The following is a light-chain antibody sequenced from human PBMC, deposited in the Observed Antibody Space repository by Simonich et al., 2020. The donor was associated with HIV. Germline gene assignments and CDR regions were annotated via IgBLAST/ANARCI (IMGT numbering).Light chain of an antibody. V-gene: IGKV4-1*01. J-gene: IGKJ2*01. CDR1: QSILNSSNNQKY. CDR3: QHYYTIPYT. Sequence: DIVMTQSPDSLAVSLGERATINCKSRQSILNSSNNQKYLAWYQQKPGQPPKLPIYWAATRESGVPDRFSGSGSGTDFTLTISSLQAEDVAVYYCQHYYTIPYTFGQGTKLEIK. CDR2: WAA.